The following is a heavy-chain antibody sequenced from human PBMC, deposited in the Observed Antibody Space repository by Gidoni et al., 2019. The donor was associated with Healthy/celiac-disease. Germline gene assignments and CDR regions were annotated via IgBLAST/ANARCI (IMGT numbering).Heavy chain of an antibody. D-gene: IGHD2-2*01. J-gene: IGHJ3*02. CDR3: AKDISPLLPAAIAKTTYAFDI. V-gene: IGHV3-9*01. Sequence: EVQLVESGGGLVQPGRSLRLSCAASGFTFDDYAMHWGRQAPGKGLEWVSGISWNSGSIGYADSVKGRFTISRDNAKNSPYLQMNSLRAEDTALYYCAKDISPLLPAAIAKTTYAFDIWGQGTMVTVSS. CDR1: GFTFDDYA. CDR2: ISWNSGSI.